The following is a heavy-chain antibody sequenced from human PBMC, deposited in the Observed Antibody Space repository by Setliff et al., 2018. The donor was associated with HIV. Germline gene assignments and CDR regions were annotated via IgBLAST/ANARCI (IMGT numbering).Heavy chain of an antibody. Sequence: TLSLTCAVSGGSISSTTYYWGWIRQPPGKGLEWIGYIYYSGSTNYNPSRKSRVTISVDTSKNQFSLKLSSVTPADTAVYYCARDHIVATIRDYYYGMDVWGQGTTVTVSS. CDR3: ARDHIVATIRDYYYGMDV. V-gene: IGHV4-61*01. CDR2: IYYSGST. J-gene: IGHJ6*02. CDR1: GGSISSTTYY. D-gene: IGHD5-12*01.